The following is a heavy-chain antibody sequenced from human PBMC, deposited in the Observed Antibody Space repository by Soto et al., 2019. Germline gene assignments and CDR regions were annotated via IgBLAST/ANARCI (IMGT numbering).Heavy chain of an antibody. CDR3: AKGTMVRGVYPLDY. Sequence: EVQLLESGGGLVQPAGSLRLSCAVSGFTFSNYAMTLVRQTPGKGMEWVSGISASGSSISEADSVKGRFTISSDNSKNTLYLQMNRLRAEDTAIYYCAKGTMVRGVYPLDYWGQGTLVTVSS. CDR1: GFTFSNYA. CDR2: ISASGSSI. J-gene: IGHJ4*02. D-gene: IGHD3-10*01. V-gene: IGHV3-23*01.